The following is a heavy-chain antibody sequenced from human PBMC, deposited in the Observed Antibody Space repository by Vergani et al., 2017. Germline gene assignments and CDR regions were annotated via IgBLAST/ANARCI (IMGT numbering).Heavy chain of an antibody. J-gene: IGHJ4*02. Sequence: QVHLQESGPGVVKPSDTLSLTCTVSGGSMSDFYWTWIRQPAGRGLEWIGRIYPNGNGNYNESLRSRLTMSIDTSRSQFSLSLSSVTAADTAVYYCARGNCGVNCPKYNWLAHWGRGILVTVSS. CDR3: ARGNCGVNCPKYNWLAH. CDR1: GGSMSDFY. CDR2: IYPNGNG. D-gene: IGHD2-21*01. V-gene: IGHV4-4*07.